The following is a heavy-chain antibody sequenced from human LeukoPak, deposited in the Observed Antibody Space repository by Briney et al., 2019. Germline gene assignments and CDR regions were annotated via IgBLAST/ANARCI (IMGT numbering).Heavy chain of an antibody. CDR3: ARGLRYYDILTGYDWFDP. Sequence: GRSLRLSCAASGFTFSSYGMHWVRQAPGKGLEWVAVIWYDGSNKYYADSVKGRFTISRDNAKNSLYLQMNSLRAEDTAVYYCARGLRYYDILTGYDWFDPWGQGTLVTVSS. V-gene: IGHV3-33*01. CDR1: GFTFSSYG. J-gene: IGHJ5*02. CDR2: IWYDGSNK. D-gene: IGHD3-9*01.